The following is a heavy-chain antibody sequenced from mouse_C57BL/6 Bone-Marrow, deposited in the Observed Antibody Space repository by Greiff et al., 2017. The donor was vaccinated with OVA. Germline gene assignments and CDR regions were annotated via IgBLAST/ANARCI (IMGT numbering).Heavy chain of an antibody. Sequence: EVHLVESGGGLVKPGGSLKLSCAASGFTFSDYGMHWVRQAPEQGLEWVAYISSGSSTIYYADTVKGRFTISRDNANNTLFLQMSSLRSEDTAVYYCARDWPSWFAYWGQGTLVTVSA. CDR2: ISSGSSTI. J-gene: IGHJ3*01. V-gene: IGHV5-17*01. D-gene: IGHD4-1*01. CDR1: GFTFSDYG. CDR3: ARDWPSWFAY.